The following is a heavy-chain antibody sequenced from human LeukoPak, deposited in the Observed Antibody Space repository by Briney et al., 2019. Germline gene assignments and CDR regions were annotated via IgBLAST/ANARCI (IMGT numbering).Heavy chain of an antibody. D-gene: IGHD3-10*01. CDR2: LVNSGGNT. CDR1: GFTFDAYA. CDR3: AKGHGAGKLSALDY. Sequence: GGSLRLSCAASGFTFDAYALSWVRQAPGKGLEWVSGLVNSGGNTYNAGSVKGRFTISRDNSKNTLYLQMNSLRAEDTAIYYCAKGHGAGKLSALDYWGQGTLVTVSS. V-gene: IGHV3-23*01. J-gene: IGHJ4*02.